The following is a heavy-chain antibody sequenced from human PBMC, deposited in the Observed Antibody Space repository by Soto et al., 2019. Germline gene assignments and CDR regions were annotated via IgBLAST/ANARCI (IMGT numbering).Heavy chain of an antibody. V-gene: IGHV4-30-2*01. CDR3: ARGVRYYDSSGSLDY. Sequence: QLQLQESGSGLVKPSQTLSLTCAVSGGSISSGGYSWSWIGQPPGKCLEWIGYISHSGSTYYNPSLRSRVTISVDRSKNQFSLKLSSVTAADTAVYYCARGVRYYDSSGSLDYWGQGTLVTVSS. CDR2: ISHSGST. J-gene: IGHJ4*02. D-gene: IGHD3-22*01. CDR1: GGSISSGGYS.